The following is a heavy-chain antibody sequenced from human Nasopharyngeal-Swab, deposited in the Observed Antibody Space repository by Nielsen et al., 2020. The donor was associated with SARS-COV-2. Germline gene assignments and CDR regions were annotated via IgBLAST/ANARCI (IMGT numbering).Heavy chain of an antibody. Sequence: SETLSLTCAVYGGSFSGYYWSWIRQPPGKGLEWIGEINHSGSTNYNPSLKSRVTISVDTSKNQFSLKLSSVAAADTAVYYCARGGIAARPDYFDYWGQGTLVTVSS. D-gene: IGHD6-6*01. CDR1: GGSFSGYY. CDR2: INHSGST. J-gene: IGHJ4*02. CDR3: ARGGIAARPDYFDY. V-gene: IGHV4-34*01.